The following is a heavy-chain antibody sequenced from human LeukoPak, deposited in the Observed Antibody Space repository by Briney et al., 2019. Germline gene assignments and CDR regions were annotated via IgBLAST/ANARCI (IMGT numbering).Heavy chain of an antibody. V-gene: IGHV3-48*04. CDR3: ARAGSGWYSDAFDI. Sequence: GGSLRLSCAASGFTFSSYSMNWVRQAPGKGLEWVSYISSSSSTIYCADSVKGRFTISRDNAKNSLYLQMNSLRAEDTAVYYCARAGSGWYSDAFDIWGQGTMVTVSS. CDR2: ISSSSSTI. CDR1: GFTFSSYS. J-gene: IGHJ3*02. D-gene: IGHD6-19*01.